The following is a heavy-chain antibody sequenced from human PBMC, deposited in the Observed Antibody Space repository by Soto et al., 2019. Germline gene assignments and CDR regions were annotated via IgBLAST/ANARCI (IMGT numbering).Heavy chain of an antibody. CDR1: GYTFTSYD. V-gene: IGHV1-8*01. Sequence: QVQLVQSGAEVKKPGASVKVSCTASGYTFTSYDINWVQQATGQGLEWMGWMNPNSGNTGYAQKFQGRVTMTRNTSTSTAHMELCSLRAEDTAMYYCARSTNDYGDGHWGQGTLVTVSS. CDR3: ARSTNDYGDGH. J-gene: IGHJ4*02. D-gene: IGHD4-17*01. CDR2: MNPNSGNT.